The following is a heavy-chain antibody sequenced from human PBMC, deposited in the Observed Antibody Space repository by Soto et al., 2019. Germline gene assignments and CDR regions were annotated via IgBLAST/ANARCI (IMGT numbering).Heavy chain of an antibody. CDR3: ARMTRYSSGWGNYYYGMDV. D-gene: IGHD6-19*01. CDR2: IDWDDDK. CDR1: GFSLSTSGMR. V-gene: IGHV2-70*04. Sequence: SGPTLVNPTQTLTLTCTFSGFSLSTSGMRVSWIRQPPGKALEWLARIDWDDDKFYSTSLKTRLTISKDTSKNQVVLTMTNMDPVDTATYYCARMTRYSSGWGNYYYGMDVWGQGTTVTVSS. J-gene: IGHJ6*02.